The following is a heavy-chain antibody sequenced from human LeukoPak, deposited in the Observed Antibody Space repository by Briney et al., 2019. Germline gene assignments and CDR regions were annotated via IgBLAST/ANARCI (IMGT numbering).Heavy chain of an antibody. J-gene: IGHJ4*02. Sequence: GGSLRLSCAASGFTFSSYAMHWVRQAPGKGLEYVSAISSNGGSTYYANSVKGRFTTSRDNSKNTLYLQMGSLRAEDMAVYYCARDLYGSGSYWGQGTLVTVSS. CDR2: ISSNGGST. D-gene: IGHD3-10*01. V-gene: IGHV3-64*01. CDR3: ARDLYGSGSY. CDR1: GFTFSSYA.